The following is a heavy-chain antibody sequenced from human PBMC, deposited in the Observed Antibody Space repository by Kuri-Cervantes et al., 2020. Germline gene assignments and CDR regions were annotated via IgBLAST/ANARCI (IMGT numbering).Heavy chain of an antibody. CDR1: GFTFSSYA. D-gene: IGHD2-15*01. J-gene: IGHJ6*02. CDR2: ISGSGGST. Sequence: ETLSLTCAASGFTFSSYAMSWVRQAPGKGLEWVSAISGSGGSTYYADSVKGRFTISRDNSKNTLYLQMNSLRAEDTAVYYCARVGCSGGSCYYYYYGMDVWGQGNTVTVSS. CDR3: ARVGCSGGSCYYYYYGMDV. V-gene: IGHV3-23*01.